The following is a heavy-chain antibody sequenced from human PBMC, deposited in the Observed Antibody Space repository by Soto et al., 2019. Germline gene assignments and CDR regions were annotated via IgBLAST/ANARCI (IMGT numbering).Heavy chain of an antibody. V-gene: IGHV4-34*01. CDR3: ARGGLRGYSSSWYGVYYYMDV. D-gene: IGHD6-13*01. CDR2: INHSGST. J-gene: IGHJ6*03. CDR1: GGSFSGYY. Sequence: QVQLQQWGAGLLKPSETLSLTCAVYGGSFSGYYWSWIRQPPGKGLEWIGEINHSGSTNYNPSLKSRVTISVATSKNQFSLKLSSVTAADTAVYYCARGGLRGYSSSWYGVYYYMDVWGKGTTVTVSS.